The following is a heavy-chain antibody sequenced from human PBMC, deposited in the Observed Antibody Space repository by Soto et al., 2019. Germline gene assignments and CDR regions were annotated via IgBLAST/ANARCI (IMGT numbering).Heavy chain of an antibody. D-gene: IGHD2-15*01. CDR1: GGSISIYY. V-gene: IGHV4-59*01. CDR3: ASLYCRGDSCYWDY. Sequence: PSETLSLTCTVSGGSISIYYWSWIRQPPGKGLEWIGNIYNSGSTNYNPSLKSRVTVSVDTSRHQFSLKLSSVTAADTAMYYCASLYCRGDSCYWDYWGQGTLVTVSS. CDR2: IYNSGST. J-gene: IGHJ4*02.